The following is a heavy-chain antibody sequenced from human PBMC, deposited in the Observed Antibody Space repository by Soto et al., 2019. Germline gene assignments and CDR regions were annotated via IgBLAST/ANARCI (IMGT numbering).Heavy chain of an antibody. J-gene: IGHJ4*02. CDR3: ARVYYDYIWGSYPLVY. Sequence: GGSLRLSCAASGFTFSSHLMSWVRQAPGKGLEWLASIKQDGSEKHYVDSVRGRFTISGDNAKNSLYLQMNSLRVEDTAVYYCARVYYDYIWGSYPLVYWGQGTLVTVSS. CDR2: IKQDGSEK. D-gene: IGHD3-16*02. V-gene: IGHV3-7*01. CDR1: GFTFSSHL.